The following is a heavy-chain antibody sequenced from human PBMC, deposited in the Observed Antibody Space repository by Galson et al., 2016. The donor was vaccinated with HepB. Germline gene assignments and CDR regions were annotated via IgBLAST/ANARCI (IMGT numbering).Heavy chain of an antibody. CDR2: IYWNDDK. V-gene: IGHV2-5*01. CDR3: AHRRTSADYGSGKDHYFDY. D-gene: IGHD3-10*01. CDR1: GFSLSSSGVG. J-gene: IGHJ4*02. Sequence: PALVKPTQTLTLTCTFSGFSLSSSGVGVGWIRQSPGKALVWPALIYWNDDKRYSPSLKSRLTITKDTSKNQVVLTLTNMDPVDTATYYCAHRRTSADYGSGKDHYFDYWGQGTLVTVSS.